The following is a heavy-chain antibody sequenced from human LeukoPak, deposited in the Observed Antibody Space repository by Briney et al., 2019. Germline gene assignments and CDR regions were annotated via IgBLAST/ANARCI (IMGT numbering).Heavy chain of an antibody. D-gene: IGHD3-10*01. J-gene: IGHJ4*02. CDR1: GGSFSGYY. V-gene: IGHV4-34*01. CDR2: IYYIGST. CDR3: ARQGFTMVRGVFGY. Sequence: SETLSLTCAVYGGSFSGYYWGWIRQPPGKGLEWIGSIYYIGSTYYNPSLKSRVTISLDTSKNHFSLKLSSVTAADTAVYYCARQGFTMVRGVFGYWGQGTLVTVSS.